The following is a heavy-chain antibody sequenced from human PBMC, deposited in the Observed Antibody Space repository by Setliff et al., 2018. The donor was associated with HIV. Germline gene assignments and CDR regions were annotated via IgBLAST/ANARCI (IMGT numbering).Heavy chain of an antibody. CDR2: INHSGST. CDR3: ARVDTALLRGVIAFDI. V-gene: IGHV4-34*09. D-gene: IGHD5-18*01. CDR1: GESFSGYY. Sequence: PSETLSLTCTVYGESFSGYYWTWIRQSPGKGLEWIGEINHSGSTKHNPSLKSRVTISVDTSKKQFSLKLSSVTATDSAVYYCARVDTALLRGVIAFDIWGQGSIVTVSS. J-gene: IGHJ3*02.